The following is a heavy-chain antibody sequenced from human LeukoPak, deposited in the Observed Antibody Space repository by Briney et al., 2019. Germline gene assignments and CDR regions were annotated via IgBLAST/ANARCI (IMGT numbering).Heavy chain of an antibody. CDR2: IFPDDSDT. J-gene: IGHJ4*02. Sequence: PGGSLRLSCEGSGYSFSSYWIAWVRQMPGRGLEWMGIIFPDDSDTRYSPSFQGHVTISADKSISTAYLQWDSLKASDTAMYYCSRASDIPQSDFWGQGTLVTVSS. CDR1: GYSFSSYW. CDR3: SRASDIPQSDF. D-gene: IGHD3-9*01. V-gene: IGHV5-51*01.